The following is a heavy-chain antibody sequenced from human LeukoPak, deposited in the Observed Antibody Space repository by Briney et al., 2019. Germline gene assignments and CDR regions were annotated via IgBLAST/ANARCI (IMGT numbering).Heavy chain of an antibody. CDR3: AREGYYYDSSGYYDY. CDR2: ISSSSSYI. D-gene: IGHD3-22*01. V-gene: IGHV3-21*01. J-gene: IGHJ4*02. CDR1: GFTFSSYS. Sequence: GGSLRLSCAASGFTFSSYSTNWVRQAPGKGLEWVSSISSSSSYIYYADSVKGRFTISRDNAKNSLYLQMNSLRAEDTAVYYCAREGYYYDSSGYYDYWGQGTLVTVSS.